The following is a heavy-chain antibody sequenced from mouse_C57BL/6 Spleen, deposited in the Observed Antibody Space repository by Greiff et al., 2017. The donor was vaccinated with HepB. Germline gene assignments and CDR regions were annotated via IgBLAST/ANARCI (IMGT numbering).Heavy chain of an antibody. CDR3: ARGGTTVVATHWYFDV. CDR2: ILPGSGST. D-gene: IGHD1-1*01. Sequence: QVQLQQSGAELMKPGASVKLSCKATGYTFTGYWIEWVKQRPGHGLEWIGEILPGSGSTNYNEKFKGKATFTADTSSNTAYMQLSSLTTEDSAIYYCARGGTTVVATHWYFDVWGTGTTVTVSS. CDR1: GYTFTGYW. J-gene: IGHJ1*03. V-gene: IGHV1-9*01.